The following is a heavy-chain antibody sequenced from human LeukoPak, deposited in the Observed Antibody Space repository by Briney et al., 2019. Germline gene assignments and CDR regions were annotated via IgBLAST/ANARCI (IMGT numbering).Heavy chain of an antibody. CDR3: TTGLDSSNS. V-gene: IGHV3-15*01. CDR1: GFTFSNAW. J-gene: IGHJ4*02. Sequence: GGSLRLTGAASGFTFSNAWMSWVRQAPGKGLEWVGRIKRKADGGTTDYAVPVKGRFTISRDDSKNTLYVQMNSLKSEDTAVYYCTTGLDSSNSWRQGTLVTVSS. CDR2: IKRKADGGTT. D-gene: IGHD3-22*01.